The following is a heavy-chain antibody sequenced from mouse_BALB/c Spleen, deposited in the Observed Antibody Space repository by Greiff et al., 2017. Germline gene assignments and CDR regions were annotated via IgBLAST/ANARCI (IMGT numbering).Heavy chain of an antibody. V-gene: IGHV1S29*02. Sequence: EVQLQQSGPELVKPGASVKISCKASGYTFTDYNMHWVKQSHGKSLEWIGYIYPYNGGTGYNQKFKSKATLTVDNSSSTAYMELRSLTSEDSAVYYCARRAYYGSSYDYAMDYWGQGTSVTVSS. CDR1: GYTFTDYN. CDR2: IYPYNGGT. CDR3: ARRAYYGSSYDYAMDY. D-gene: IGHD1-1*01. J-gene: IGHJ4*01.